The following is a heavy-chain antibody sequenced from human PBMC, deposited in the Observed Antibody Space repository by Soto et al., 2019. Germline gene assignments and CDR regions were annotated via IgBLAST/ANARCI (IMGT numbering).Heavy chain of an antibody. J-gene: IGHJ4*02. CDR1: GYTSYD. CDR2: MNPNSGNT. Sequence: ASVKVSCKASGYTSYDINWVRQATGQGLEWMGWMNPNSGNTGYAQKFQGRVTMTRNTSISTAYMELSSLRSEDTAVYYCAREYCSSISCSFASWGKGTLVTVYS. CDR3: AREYCSSISCSFAS. D-gene: IGHD2-2*01. V-gene: IGHV1-8*01.